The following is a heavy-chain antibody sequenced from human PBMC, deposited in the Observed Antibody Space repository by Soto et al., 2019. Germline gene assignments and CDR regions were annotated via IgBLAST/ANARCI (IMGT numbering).Heavy chain of an antibody. CDR3: AREEGYSSSWYNWFDP. D-gene: IGHD6-13*01. CDR1: GYTFTSYG. Sequence: GASVKVSCKASGYTFTSYGIRWVRQAPRQGLEWMGWISAYNGNTNYAQKLQGRVTMTTDTSTSTAYMELRSLRSDDTAVYYCAREEGYSSSWYNWFDPWGQGTLVTVSS. CDR2: ISAYNGNT. J-gene: IGHJ5*02. V-gene: IGHV1-18*01.